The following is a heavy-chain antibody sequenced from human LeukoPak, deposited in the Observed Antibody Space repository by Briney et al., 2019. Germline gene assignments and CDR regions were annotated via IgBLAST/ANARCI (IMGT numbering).Heavy chain of an antibody. D-gene: IGHD3-10*01. Sequence: GGSLRLSCAASGFIFTNYWMNWVRQTPGKGLEWVANKKQDGSAEYYVDSVRGRFTISRDNAQNSFYLQMNSLRVEDTAVYYCARDVGASGSLDYWGQGTLVTVSS. V-gene: IGHV3-7*03. CDR2: KKQDGSAE. CDR1: GFIFTNYW. CDR3: ARDVGASGSLDY. J-gene: IGHJ4*02.